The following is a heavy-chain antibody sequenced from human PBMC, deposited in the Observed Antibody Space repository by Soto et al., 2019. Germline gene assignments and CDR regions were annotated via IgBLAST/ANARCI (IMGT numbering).Heavy chain of an antibody. Sequence: SETLSLTCAVYGGSFSGYYWSWIRQPPGKGLEWIGEINHSGSTNYNPSLKSRVTISVDTSKNQFSLKLSSVTAADTAVYYCARARGYCSSTSCYSLRGYYYYHMDVWGKGTTVTVSS. D-gene: IGHD2-2*01. CDR3: ARARGYCSSTSCYSLRGYYYYHMDV. V-gene: IGHV4-34*01. J-gene: IGHJ6*03. CDR1: GGSFSGYY. CDR2: INHSGST.